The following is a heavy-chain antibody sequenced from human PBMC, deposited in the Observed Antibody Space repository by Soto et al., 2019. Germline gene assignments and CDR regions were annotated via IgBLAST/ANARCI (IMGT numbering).Heavy chain of an antibody. Sequence: SETLSLTCTVFGGSISSYYWSWIRQPAGKGLEWIGRIYTSGSTNYNPSLKSRVTMSVDTSKNQFSLKLSSVTAADTAVYYCARDATIAAAVQYNWFDPWGQGTLVTVSS. CDR3: ARDATIAAAVQYNWFDP. CDR2: IYTSGST. D-gene: IGHD6-13*01. V-gene: IGHV4-4*07. CDR1: GGSISSYY. J-gene: IGHJ5*02.